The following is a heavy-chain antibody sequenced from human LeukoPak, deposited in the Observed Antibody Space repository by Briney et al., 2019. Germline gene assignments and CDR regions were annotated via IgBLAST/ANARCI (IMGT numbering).Heavy chain of an antibody. CDR2: IYHSGST. V-gene: IGHV4-38-2*02. D-gene: IGHD3-22*01. Sequence: SETRSLTCTVSGYSISSGYYWGWIRQPPGKGLEWIGSIYHSGSTYYNASLKSRVTISVDTSKNQFSLKLSSVTAADTAVYYCARVVYYYDSSGYYPSDYWGQGTLVTVSS. CDR3: ARVVYYYDSSGYYPSDY. J-gene: IGHJ4*02. CDR1: GYSISSGYY.